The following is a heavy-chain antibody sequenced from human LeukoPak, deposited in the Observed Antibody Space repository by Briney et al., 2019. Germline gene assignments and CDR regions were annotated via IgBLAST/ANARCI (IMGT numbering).Heavy chain of an antibody. J-gene: IGHJ4*02. Sequence: PGGSLRLSCAASGFTFSSYSMNWVRQAPGKGLEWVSCISSSRSIIYYADSVKGRFTISRDNAKNSLYLQMNSLRAEDTAVYYCARGGHYDYVWGRYRQKDGFDYWGQGTLVTVSS. CDR1: GFTFSSYS. CDR3: ARGGHYDYVWGRYRQKDGFDY. CDR2: ISSSRSII. D-gene: IGHD3-16*02. V-gene: IGHV3-48*01.